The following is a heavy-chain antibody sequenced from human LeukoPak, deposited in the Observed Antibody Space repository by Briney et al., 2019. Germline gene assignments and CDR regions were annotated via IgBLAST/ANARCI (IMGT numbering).Heavy chain of an antibody. CDR1: GFTFSSYG. Sequence: GGSLRLSCAASGFTFSSYGMHWVRQAPGKGLEWVAVISYDGSNKYYADSVKGRFTISRDNSKNTLYLQMNSLRAEDTAVYYCAKVKSGSSGYYPLDYRGQGTLVTVSS. CDR3: AKVKSGSSGYYPLDY. CDR2: ISYDGSNK. J-gene: IGHJ4*02. D-gene: IGHD3-22*01. V-gene: IGHV3-30*18.